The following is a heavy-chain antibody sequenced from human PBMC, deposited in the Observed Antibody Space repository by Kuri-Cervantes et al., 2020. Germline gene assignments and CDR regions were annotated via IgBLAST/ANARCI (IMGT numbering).Heavy chain of an antibody. Sequence: GSLRLSCTVSGASMSSDHWAWIRHPPGKGLEWIGNIYYSGSTYYNPSLKSRVTISVDTSKNQFSLKLSSVTAADTAVYYCARGPWTYYYYYYMDVWGKGTTVTVSS. J-gene: IGHJ6*03. CDR3: ARGPWTYYYYYYMDV. CDR1: GASMSSDH. D-gene: IGHD3/OR15-3a*01. CDR2: IYYSGST. V-gene: IGHV4-39*01.